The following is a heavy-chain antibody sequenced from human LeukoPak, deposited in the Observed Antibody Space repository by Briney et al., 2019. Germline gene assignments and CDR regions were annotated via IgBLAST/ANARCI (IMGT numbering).Heavy chain of an antibody. D-gene: IGHD3-10*01. CDR1: GFTFSSHW. CDR2: IKEDGSET. CDR3: VRALFGAISPGY. Sequence: GGSLRLSCAASGFTFSSHWMTWVRQAPGRGLEWVANIKEDGSETYYGDSVKGRFTISRDNAENSLNLQMNNLRAEDTAMYYFVRALFGAISPGYWGQGTLVTVSS. J-gene: IGHJ4*02. V-gene: IGHV3-7*04.